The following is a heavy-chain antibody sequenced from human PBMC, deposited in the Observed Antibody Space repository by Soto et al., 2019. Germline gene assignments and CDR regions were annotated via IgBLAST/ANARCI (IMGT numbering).Heavy chain of an antibody. D-gene: IGHD3-10*01. CDR1: GYTFTGYY. CDR2: INPNSGGT. CDR3: ARGFSDLIRGVTYNWSDP. J-gene: IGHJ5*02. Sequence: GASVKVSCKASGYTFTGYYMHWVRQAPGQGLEWMGWINPNSGGTNYAQKFQGWVTMTRDTSISTAYMELSRLRSDDTAVYYCARGFSDLIRGVTYNWSDPWGQGTLVTVSS. V-gene: IGHV1-2*04.